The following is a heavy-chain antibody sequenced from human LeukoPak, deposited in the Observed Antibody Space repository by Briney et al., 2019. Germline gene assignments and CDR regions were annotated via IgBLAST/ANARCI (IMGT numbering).Heavy chain of an antibody. D-gene: IGHD2-21*02. J-gene: IGHJ4*02. CDR3: ARVTPRKKGFDY. Sequence: GASVKVSCKASGYTFTSYSITWVRQAPGQGLEWMGRIIPILGIANYAQKFQGRVTITADKSTSTAYMELSSLRSEDTAVYYCARVTPRKKGFDYWGQGTLVTVSS. CDR1: GYTFTSYS. CDR2: IIPILGIA. V-gene: IGHV1-69*02.